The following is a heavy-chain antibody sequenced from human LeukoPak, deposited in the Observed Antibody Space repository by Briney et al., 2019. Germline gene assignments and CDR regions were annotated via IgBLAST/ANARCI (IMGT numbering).Heavy chain of an antibody. V-gene: IGHV3-9*01. J-gene: IGHJ4*02. CDR2: ISCNSGSI. CDR1: GFTFDDYA. Sequence: GRSLRLSCAASGFTFDDYAMHWVRQAPGKGLEWVSGISCNSGSIGYADSVKGRFTISRDNAKNSLYLQMNSLRAEDTAVYYCARARVFWSGSPFWGQGTLVTVSS. D-gene: IGHD3-3*01. CDR3: ARARVFWSGSPF.